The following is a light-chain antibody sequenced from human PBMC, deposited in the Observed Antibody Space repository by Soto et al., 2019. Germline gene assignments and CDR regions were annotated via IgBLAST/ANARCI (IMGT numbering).Light chain of an antibody. Sequence: EIVLTQSPATLSLSPGERATLSCRASQSVSSYLAWYQQKPGQAPRLLIYDASNRATAIPARFSGSGSGTEFTLTISCLEAEDFAVYYCQQRSNCPRLTFGGGTKVEIK. V-gene: IGKV3-11*01. CDR1: QSVSSY. CDR2: DAS. J-gene: IGKJ4*01. CDR3: QQRSNCPRLT.